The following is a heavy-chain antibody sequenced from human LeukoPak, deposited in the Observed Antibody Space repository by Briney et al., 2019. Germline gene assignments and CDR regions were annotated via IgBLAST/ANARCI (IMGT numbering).Heavy chain of an antibody. CDR1: GFTFSSYA. Sequence: PGGSLRLSCAASGFTFSSYAMSWVRQAPGRGLEWVSAISGSGGSTYYADSVKGRFTISRDNSKNTLYLQMNSLRAEDTAVYYCAKAKWIQLWFIDYWGQGTLVTVSS. CDR2: ISGSGGST. CDR3: AKAKWIQLWFIDY. D-gene: IGHD5-18*01. J-gene: IGHJ4*02. V-gene: IGHV3-23*01.